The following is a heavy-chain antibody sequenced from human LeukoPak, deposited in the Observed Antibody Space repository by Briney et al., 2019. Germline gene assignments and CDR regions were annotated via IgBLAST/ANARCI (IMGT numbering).Heavy chain of an antibody. CDR3: ARGWDIVVVPAAIGDPFDY. CDR2: INHSGST. CDR1: GGSFSGYY. D-gene: IGHD2-2*01. J-gene: IGHJ4*02. V-gene: IGHV4-34*01. Sequence: SETLSLTCAVYGGSFSGYYWSWIRQPPGKGLEWIGEINHSGSTNYNPSLKSRVTISVDTSKNQFSPKLSSVTAADTAVYYCARGWDIVVVPAAIGDPFDYWGQGTLVTVSS.